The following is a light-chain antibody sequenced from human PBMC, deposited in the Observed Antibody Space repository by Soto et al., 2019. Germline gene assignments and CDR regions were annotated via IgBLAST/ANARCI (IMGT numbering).Light chain of an antibody. CDR2: GTS. CDR3: QYYGSSVT. V-gene: IGKV3-20*01. Sequence: EIVLTQPPGTLSLSPGEIATLSCSASQSISDDHLSSYQQKPGQAPRLLIYGTSNRDNGGIADRFSGSGSGTDFTLTISRLEPEDFAVYYCQYYGSSVTFAGGTKVDIK. CDR1: QSISDDH. J-gene: IGKJ4*01.